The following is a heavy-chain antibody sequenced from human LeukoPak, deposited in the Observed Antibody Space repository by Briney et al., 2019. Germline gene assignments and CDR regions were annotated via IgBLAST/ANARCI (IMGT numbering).Heavy chain of an antibody. CDR3: ASSYYA. CDR1: GGSFTTFY. Sequence: PSETLSLTCGVSGGSFTTFYWSWTRQSPGKGLEWIGEINHSGTTNFNPSLKSRVKISVDTSKNHFSLNLTSVTAADTAVYYCASSYYAWGQGTLVTVSS. D-gene: IGHD3-10*01. J-gene: IGHJ5*02. CDR2: INHSGTT. V-gene: IGHV4-34*01.